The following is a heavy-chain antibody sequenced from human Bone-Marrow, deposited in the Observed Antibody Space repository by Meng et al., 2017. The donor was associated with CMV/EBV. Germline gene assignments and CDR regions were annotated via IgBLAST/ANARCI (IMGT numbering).Heavy chain of an antibody. Sequence: GGSLRLSCTASGFTFGDYAMSWVRQAPGKGLEWVGFIRSKAYGGTTDYAASVKGRFTISRDDSKSIAYLQMNSLKTDDTAVYYCTRKGAARAHKDAFDIWGQGTMVTVSS. V-gene: IGHV3-49*04. J-gene: IGHJ3*02. CDR3: TRKGAARAHKDAFDI. D-gene: IGHD6-6*01. CDR2: IRSKAYGGTT. CDR1: GFTFGDYA.